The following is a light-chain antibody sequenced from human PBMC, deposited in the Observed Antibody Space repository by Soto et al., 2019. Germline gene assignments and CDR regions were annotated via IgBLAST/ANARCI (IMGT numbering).Light chain of an antibody. Sequence: DIQITQSPSTLSASVGDTVTITCRAIQSISGWLAWYQQKTGKAPNLLIYKASTLESGVPSRFSGSGSGTEFTLTIRSLQTDELATYDCLQSNSYPWTVGQGKKGEIK. V-gene: IGKV1-5*03. CDR2: KAS. CDR1: QSISGW. J-gene: IGKJ1*01. CDR3: LQSNSYPWT.